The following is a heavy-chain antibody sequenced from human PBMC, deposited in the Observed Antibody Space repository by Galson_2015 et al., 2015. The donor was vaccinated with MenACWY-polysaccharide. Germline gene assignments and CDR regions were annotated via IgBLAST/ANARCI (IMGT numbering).Heavy chain of an antibody. J-gene: IGHJ4*02. V-gene: IGHV3-30*18. CDR3: AKDLPLWGAPDFDY. CDR2: ILSDGSKK. Sequence: SLRLSCAASGFTFSSYGMHWVRQAPGKGLGWVAVILSDGSKKYYAESVKGRFTISRDNSKNTLSLQMNSLRAEDTAIYYCAKDLPLWGAPDFDYWGQGTLVTVSS. CDR1: GFTFSSYG. D-gene: IGHD1-26*01.